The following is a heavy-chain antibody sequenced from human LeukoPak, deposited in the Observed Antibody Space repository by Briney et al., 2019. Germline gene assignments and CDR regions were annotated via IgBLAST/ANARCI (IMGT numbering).Heavy chain of an antibody. Sequence: PSETLSLTCTVSGGSISSYYWSWIRQPPGKGLEWIGYIYYSGSTNYNPSLKSRVTISVDTSKNQFSLKLSSVTAADTAVYYCVRTDYYGSGSYSSAWFDPWGQGTLVTVSS. CDR2: IYYSGST. D-gene: IGHD3-10*01. CDR3: VRTDYYGSGSYSSAWFDP. J-gene: IGHJ5*02. CDR1: GGSISSYY. V-gene: IGHV4-59*01.